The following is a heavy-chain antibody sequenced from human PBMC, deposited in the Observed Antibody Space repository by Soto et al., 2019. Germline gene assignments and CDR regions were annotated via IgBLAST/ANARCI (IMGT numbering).Heavy chain of an antibody. CDR3: ARGRPRNYVSDY. J-gene: IGHJ4*02. CDR2: INHSGST. Sequence: SETLSLTCAVYGGSFSGYYWSWIRQPPGKGLEWIGEINHSGSTNYNPSLKSRVTISVDTSKNQFSLKLSSVTAADTAVYYCARGRPRNYVSDYWGQGTLVTVSS. CDR1: GGSFSGYY. V-gene: IGHV4-34*01. D-gene: IGHD3-10*02.